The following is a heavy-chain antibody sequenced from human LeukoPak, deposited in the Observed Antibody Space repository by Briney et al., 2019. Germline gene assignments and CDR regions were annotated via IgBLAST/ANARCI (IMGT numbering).Heavy chain of an antibody. CDR3: ASLFYDILTGSYYYGMDV. CDR1: GGTFSSYA. J-gene: IGHJ6*04. CDR2: IIPIFGTA. D-gene: IGHD3-9*01. V-gene: IGHV1-69*01. Sequence: SVKVSCKASGGTFSSYAISWVRQAPGQGLEWMGGIIPIFGTANYAQKFQGRVTITPDESTSTAYMELSSLRSEDTAVYYCASLFYDILTGSYYYGMDVWGKGTTVTVSS.